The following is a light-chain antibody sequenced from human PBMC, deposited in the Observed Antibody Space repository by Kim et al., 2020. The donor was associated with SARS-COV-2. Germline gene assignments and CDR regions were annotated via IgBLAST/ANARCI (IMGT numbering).Light chain of an antibody. CDR1: QGIYND. J-gene: IGKJ1*01. V-gene: IGKV1-9*01. CDR3: QQLNDYPPKT. Sequence: TVRHRGTSTGRARQGIYNDLAWYQQKPGKAPKLLIYGASTLHSGVPSRCSGSGSGTEFTLTISSLQPEDLAVYYCQQLNDYPPKTFGQGTKVDIK. CDR2: GAS.